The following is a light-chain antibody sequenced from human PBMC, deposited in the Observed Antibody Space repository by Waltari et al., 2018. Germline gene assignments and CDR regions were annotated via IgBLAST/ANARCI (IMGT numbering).Light chain of an antibody. CDR2: SAS. CDR1: QGISSS. Sequence: ALQLTQSPSSLSASVGDRVTITCRASQGISSSVAWYQQKPGKAPKPLIYSASHFQSGVPSSCGGSGSGTDFTLTSARLQPDDFATYYWQQVHDYPYTFGQGTRLEI. V-gene: IGKV1D-13*01. J-gene: IGKJ2*01. CDR3: QQVHDYPYT.